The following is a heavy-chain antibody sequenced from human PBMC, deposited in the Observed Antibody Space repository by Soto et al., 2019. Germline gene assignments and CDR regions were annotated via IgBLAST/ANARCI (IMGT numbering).Heavy chain of an antibody. CDR3: ARSEVRGVLKLFDP. CDR2: INHSGST. J-gene: IGHJ5*02. CDR1: GGSFSGYY. V-gene: IGHV4-34*01. D-gene: IGHD3-10*01. Sequence: SETLSLTCAVYGGSFSGYYWSWIRQPPGKGLEWIGEINHSGSTNYNPSLKSRVTISVDTSKNQFSLKLSSVTAADTAVYYCARSEVRGVLKLFDPWGKGTLVTVSS.